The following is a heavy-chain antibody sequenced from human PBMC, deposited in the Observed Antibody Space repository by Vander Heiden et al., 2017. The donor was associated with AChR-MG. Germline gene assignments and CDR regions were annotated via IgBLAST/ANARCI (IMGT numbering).Heavy chain of an antibody. V-gene: IGHV1-69*06. D-gene: IGHD3-22*01. CDR2: IIPIFGTA. CDR1: GGTFSSSS. J-gene: IGHJ3*02. Sequence: QVQLVQSGAEVKKPGSSVKVSCKASGGTFSSSSISWVRQAPGQGLQWMGGIIPIFGTANYAQMFQGRVTITADKSTSTAYMELSSLRSEDTAVYYCARETSDYDTSGRLLAFDIWSQGTMVAVSS. CDR3: ARETSDYDTSGRLLAFDI.